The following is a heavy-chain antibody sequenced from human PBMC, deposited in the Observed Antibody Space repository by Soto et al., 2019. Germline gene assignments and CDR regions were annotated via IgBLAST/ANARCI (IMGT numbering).Heavy chain of an antibody. J-gene: IGHJ6*03. Sequence: LFLTCTVSGGSISSGGYYWSWIRQHPGKGLEWIGYIYYSGSTYYNPSLKSRVTISVDTSKNQFSLKLSSVTAADTAVYYCARARIVVVPAANYYYYYMAVWGKGTTVTSP. D-gene: IGHD2-2*01. V-gene: IGHV4-31*03. CDR3: ARARIVVVPAANYYYYYMAV. CDR1: GGSISSGGYY. CDR2: IYYSGST.